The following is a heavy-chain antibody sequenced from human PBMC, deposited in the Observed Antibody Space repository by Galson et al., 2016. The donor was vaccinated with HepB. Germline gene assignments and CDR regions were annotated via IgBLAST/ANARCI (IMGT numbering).Heavy chain of an antibody. J-gene: IGHJ4*02. D-gene: IGHD3-16*01. CDR1: GYTFSTYG. V-gene: IGHV1-18*01. CDR2: INVHNGYT. CDR3: ARGPRGGVDD. Sequence: QSGAEVKQPGASVKVSCKASGYTFSTYGIAWVRQAPGKGLEWLGWINVHNGYTNYAQSLQGRVTVTTDTSTNTAYMDLRSLTSDDSAVYYCARGPRGGVDDWGQGTLVTVSS.